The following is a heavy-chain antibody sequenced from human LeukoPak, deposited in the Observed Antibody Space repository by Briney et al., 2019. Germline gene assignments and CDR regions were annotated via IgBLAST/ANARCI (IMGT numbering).Heavy chain of an antibody. CDR3: ARGQQWLSMPPNYYFDY. CDR2: ISGSGGST. V-gene: IGHV3-23*01. Sequence: PGGSLRLSCAASGFTFSSYAMSWVRQAPGKGLEWVSAISGSGGSTYYADSVKGRFTISRDNSKNTLYLQMNSLRAEDTAVYYCARGQQWLSMPPNYYFDYWGQGTLVTVSS. D-gene: IGHD6-19*01. J-gene: IGHJ4*02. CDR1: GFTFSSYA.